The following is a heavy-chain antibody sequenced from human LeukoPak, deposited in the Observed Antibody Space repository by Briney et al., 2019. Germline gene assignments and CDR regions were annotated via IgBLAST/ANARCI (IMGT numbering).Heavy chain of an antibody. D-gene: IGHD6-13*01. J-gene: IGHJ5*02. CDR2: IYNSGST. V-gene: IGHV4-59*01. CDR1: GGSISTYY. Sequence: TSETLSLTCTVSGGSISTYYWSWIRQPPGKGLEWIGYIYNSGSTNYNPSLQSRVTISVDTSKNQFSLKLTSVTPADTAVYYCAKGVAAAGKFGFDPWGQGTLVTVSS. CDR3: AKGVAAAGKFGFDP.